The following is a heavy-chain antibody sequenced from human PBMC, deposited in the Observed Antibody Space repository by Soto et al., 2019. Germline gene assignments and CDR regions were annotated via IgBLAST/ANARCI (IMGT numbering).Heavy chain of an antibody. J-gene: IGHJ3*02. Sequence: PGGSLRLSCAASGFTFSNYDMHWVRQVPGKGLEWVSSIGLADDKYYPASVKGRFTISREVAKNSLYLQMNSLRAGDTAIYYCARSPTENDAFDIWGLGTMVTVSS. D-gene: IGHD2-21*02. CDR3: ARSPTENDAFDI. V-gene: IGHV3-13*01. CDR2: IGLADDK. CDR1: GFTFSNYD.